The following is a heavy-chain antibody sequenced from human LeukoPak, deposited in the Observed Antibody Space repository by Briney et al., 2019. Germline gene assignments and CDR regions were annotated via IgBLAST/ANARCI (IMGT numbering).Heavy chain of an antibody. CDR2: IKQDGSEK. V-gene: IGHV3-7*01. CDR1: GFTCSSYW. Sequence: GGSPRLSCAASGFTCSSYWMSWLRQAPGKGLEWVANIKQDGSEKKYVDSVKGRFTSSRDNAKNSLYLQMNSLRAEDTAVYFCTRDGLYYYDSSGYRYFDYWGQGTLVTVSS. CDR3: TRDGLYYYDSSGYRYFDY. D-gene: IGHD3-22*01. J-gene: IGHJ4*02.